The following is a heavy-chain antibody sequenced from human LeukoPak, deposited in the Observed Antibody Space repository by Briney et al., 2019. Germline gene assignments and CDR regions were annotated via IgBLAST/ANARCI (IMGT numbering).Heavy chain of an antibody. V-gene: IGHV4-39*01. CDR2: FYYSGST. D-gene: IGHD3-10*01. Sequence: SETLALTCTVSCVSISSSSYYWGSIRRSPGKGLEWIGRFYYSGSTYNNLSLRSRITISVDTPKNHFSLKLTSVTAADTPVSYCARHLMFRDSTYGPPLDYWGQGTLVTVSS. J-gene: IGHJ4*02. CDR3: ARHLMFRDSTYGPPLDY. CDR1: CVSISSSSYY.